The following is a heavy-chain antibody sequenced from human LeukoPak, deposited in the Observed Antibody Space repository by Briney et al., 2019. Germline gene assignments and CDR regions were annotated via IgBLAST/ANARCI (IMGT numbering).Heavy chain of an antibody. J-gene: IGHJ4*02. D-gene: IGHD3-22*01. V-gene: IGHV1-24*01. CDR2: FDPEDGET. CDR1: GYTLTELS. CDR3: ATEHPTYYYDSSGKFDY. Sequence: ASVKVSCKVSGYTLTELSMHWVRQAPGKGLEWMGGFDPEDGETIYAQKFQGRVTMTEDTSTDTAYMELSSLRSEDTAVYYCATEHPTYYYDSSGKFDYWGQGTLVTVSS.